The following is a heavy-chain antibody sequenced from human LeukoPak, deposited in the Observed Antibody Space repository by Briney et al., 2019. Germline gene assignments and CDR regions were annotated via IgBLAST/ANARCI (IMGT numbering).Heavy chain of an antibody. CDR3: ARVGYYYDSSGYYSSYYFDY. CDR1: GGSFSGYY. V-gene: IGHV4-59*01. Sequence: SETLSLTCAVYGGSFSGYYWSWIRQPPGKGLEWIGYIYYSGSTNYNPSLKSRVTISVDTSKNQFSLKLSSVTAADTAVYYCARVGYYYDSSGYYSSYYFDYWGQGTLVTVSS. J-gene: IGHJ4*02. D-gene: IGHD3-22*01. CDR2: IYYSGST.